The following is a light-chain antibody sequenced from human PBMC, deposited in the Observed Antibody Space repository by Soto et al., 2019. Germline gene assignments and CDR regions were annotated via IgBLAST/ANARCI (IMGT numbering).Light chain of an antibody. J-gene: IGLJ2*01. V-gene: IGLV2-8*01. CDR1: SSDVGGYIY. CDR3: SSYAASNSLGV. Sequence: QSALTQPPSASGSPGQSVTISCIGTSSDVGGYIYVSWYQQHPGKAPKLMIYEVSKRPSGVPDRFSGSKSGNTASLTVSGLQAEDEAEYYCSSYAASNSLGVFGGGTKVPDL. CDR2: EVS.